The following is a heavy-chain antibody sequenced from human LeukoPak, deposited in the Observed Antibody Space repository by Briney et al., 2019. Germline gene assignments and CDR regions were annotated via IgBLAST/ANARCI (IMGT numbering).Heavy chain of an antibody. V-gene: IGHV3-74*01. Sequence: GGSLRLSCAASGFTFNSYWMHWVRQAPGKGLVWVSRIKTDGSSTSYADSVKGRFTISRDNAKNMLYLQMDSLRAEDTAVYYCARRGTTGFDPWGQGTLVTVSS. CDR2: IKTDGSST. CDR3: ARRGTTGFDP. CDR1: GFTFNSYW. J-gene: IGHJ5*02. D-gene: IGHD2-2*01.